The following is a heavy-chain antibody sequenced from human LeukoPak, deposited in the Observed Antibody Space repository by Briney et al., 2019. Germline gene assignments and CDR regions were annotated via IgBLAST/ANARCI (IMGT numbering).Heavy chain of an antibody. CDR3: ARGVGGSNGWLDS. Sequence: GGSLRLSCAASGFTFSSYAMSWVRQAPGKGLEWVSAISGSGGSTYYADSVKGRFTISRDNSKNTLYLQMNSLRAEDTAVYYCARGVGGSNGWLDSWGQGTLVTVSS. CDR2: ISGSGGST. D-gene: IGHD1-26*01. V-gene: IGHV3-23*01. CDR1: GFTFSSYA. J-gene: IGHJ4*02.